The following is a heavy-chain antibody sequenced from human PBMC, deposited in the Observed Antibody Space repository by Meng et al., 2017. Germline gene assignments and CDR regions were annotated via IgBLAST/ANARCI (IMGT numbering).Heavy chain of an antibody. V-gene: IGHV4-34*01. CDR2: INHSGST. Sequence: QVQLQPWGAGLLKPSETLSLTCAGYGGSFSGYYWSWIRQPPGKGLEWIGEINHSGSTNYNPSLKSRVTISVDTSKNQFSLKLSSVTAADTAVYYCARVGSFLRDYWGQGTLVTVSS. CDR1: GGSFSGYY. CDR3: ARVGSFLRDY. D-gene: IGHD2/OR15-2a*01. J-gene: IGHJ4*02.